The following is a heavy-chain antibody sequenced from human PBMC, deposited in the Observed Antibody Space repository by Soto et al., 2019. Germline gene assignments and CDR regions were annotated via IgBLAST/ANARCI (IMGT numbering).Heavy chain of an antibody. J-gene: IGHJ4*02. V-gene: IGHV3-23*01. Sequence: EVQLLESGGGLVQPGGSLKLSCAASGFTFNNHAMTWVRQAQGKGLEWVSAMSGGVSTYYADSVKGRFTISRDNSKNALYLQMNNVRLGDTAVYYCARDYNGNRNFDYWGQGTLVTVSS. CDR1: GFTFNNHA. CDR2: MSGGVST. D-gene: IGHD1-20*01. CDR3: ARDYNGNRNFDY.